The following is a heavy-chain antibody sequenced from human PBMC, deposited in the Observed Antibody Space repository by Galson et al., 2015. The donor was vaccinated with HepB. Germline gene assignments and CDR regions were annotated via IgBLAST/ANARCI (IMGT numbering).Heavy chain of an antibody. CDR3: AKDRLYSGYARGGYYIDY. Sequence: SLRLSCAASGFTFSSYGMHWVRQAPGKGLEWVAVISYDGSNKYHADSVKGRFTISRDNSKNTLYLQMNSLRAEDTAVYYCAKDRLYSGYARGGYYIDYWGQGTLVTVSS. CDR1: GFTFSSYG. V-gene: IGHV3-30*18. D-gene: IGHD5-12*01. J-gene: IGHJ4*02. CDR2: ISYDGSNK.